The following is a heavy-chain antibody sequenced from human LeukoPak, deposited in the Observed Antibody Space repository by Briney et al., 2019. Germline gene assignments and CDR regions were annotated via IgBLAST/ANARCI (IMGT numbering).Heavy chain of an antibody. CDR3: ARLILELGGYAVDY. D-gene: IGHD3-3*01. CDR2: INPNSGGT. V-gene: IGHV1-2*02. Sequence: GGSLNVSCKSSGYTFTGYYMHWVRQAPGQGLEWMGWINPNSGGTNYAQKFQGRVTMTRDTSISTAYMELSRLRSDDTAVYYCARLILELGGYAVDYWGQGTLVTVSS. CDR1: GYTFTGYY. J-gene: IGHJ4*02.